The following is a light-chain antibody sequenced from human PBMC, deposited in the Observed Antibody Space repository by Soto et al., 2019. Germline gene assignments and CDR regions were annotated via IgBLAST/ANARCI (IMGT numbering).Light chain of an antibody. CDR2: DDS. Sequence: SYELTQPPSVSVAPGQTARITCGGNSIESKAVHWYQHKPGQAPVLVVYDDSDRPSGIPERISGSNSGNTATLTISRVEAGDEADYYCQVWDRSSDHVVFGGGTQLPVL. CDR3: QVWDRSSDHVV. V-gene: IGLV3-21*02. J-gene: IGLJ2*01. CDR1: SIESKA.